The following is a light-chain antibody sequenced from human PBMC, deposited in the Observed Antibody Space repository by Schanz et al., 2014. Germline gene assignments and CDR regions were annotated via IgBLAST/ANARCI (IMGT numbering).Light chain of an antibody. Sequence: QSALTQPASVSGSPGQSITISCTGTSSDVGGYNYVSWYQQHPGKAPKLMIYDVSNRPSGVSNRFSGSKSGNTASLTISGLHAEDEADYYCSSFTSSSSCLFGGGTKLTVL. V-gene: IGLV2-14*01. J-gene: IGLJ2*01. CDR2: DVS. CDR1: SSDVGGYNY. CDR3: SSFTSSSSCL.